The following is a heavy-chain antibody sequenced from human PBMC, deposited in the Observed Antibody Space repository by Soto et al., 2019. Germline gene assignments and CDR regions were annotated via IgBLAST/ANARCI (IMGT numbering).Heavy chain of an antibody. CDR2: ISSSSSYI. CDR1: GFTSSSYS. Sequence: VRLSCAASGFTSSSYSMNWVRQAPGKGLEWVSSISSSSSYIYYADSVKGRFTISRDNAKNSLYLQMNSLRAEDTAVYYCARDSANPDWRNPNDYYDYGMDVWAQGTTVTVAS. D-gene: IGHD3-3*01. V-gene: IGHV3-21*01. CDR3: ARDSANPDWRNPNDYYDYGMDV. J-gene: IGHJ6*01.